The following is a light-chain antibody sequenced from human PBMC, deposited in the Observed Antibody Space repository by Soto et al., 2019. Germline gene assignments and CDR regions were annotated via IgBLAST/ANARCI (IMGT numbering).Light chain of an antibody. J-gene: IGKJ1*01. CDR1: QSNRND. Sequence: IQMTPSPCALPASVGASLPISCLASQSNRNDLGWYQQKPGQPPKVLIYGASNLQSGVPPRFSGSGSGTDFTLAISSLQAEDCATYYCQQSYNTPRTFGRGTKVDIK. V-gene: IGKV1-39*01. CDR2: GAS. CDR3: QQSYNTPRT.